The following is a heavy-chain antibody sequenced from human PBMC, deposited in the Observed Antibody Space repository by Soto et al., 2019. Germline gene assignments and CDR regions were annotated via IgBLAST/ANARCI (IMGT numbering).Heavy chain of an antibody. CDR1: GFTFSSYA. J-gene: IGHJ6*02. V-gene: IGHV4-34*01. D-gene: IGHD3-10*01. CDR3: ARGGAQAFRGSGTYHFGYGMDV. Sequence: GSLRLSCAASGFTFSSYAMNWVRQSPGKGLEWIGEINHGGTTNYNPSLNSRVIISVDTSKNQFSLKLNSVSAADTAVYFCARGGAQAFRGSGTYHFGYGMDVWGQGIAVTVSS. CDR2: INHGGTT.